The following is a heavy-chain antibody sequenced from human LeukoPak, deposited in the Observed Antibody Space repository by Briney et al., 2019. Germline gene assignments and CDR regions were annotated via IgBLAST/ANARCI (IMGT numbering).Heavy chain of an antibody. CDR3: ARRDTDSSIDY. CDR2: INHSGST. J-gene: IGHJ4*02. D-gene: IGHD5-18*01. V-gene: IGHV4-39*07. Sequence: PSETLSLTCTVSGGSISSSSYYWGWIRQPPGKGLEWIGEINHSGSTNYNPSLKSRVTISVDTSKNQFSLKLSSVTAADTAVYYCARRDTDSSIDYWGQGTLVTVSS. CDR1: GGSISSSSYY.